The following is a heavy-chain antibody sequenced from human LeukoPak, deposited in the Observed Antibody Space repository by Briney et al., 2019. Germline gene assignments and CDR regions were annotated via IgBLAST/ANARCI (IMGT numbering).Heavy chain of an antibody. CDR3: AKDFGVYYDRYNFDY. J-gene: IGHJ4*02. Sequence: PGRPLRLSCAASGFTFSSYGMHWVRQAPGKGLAWVAVISYDGSNKYYADSVKGRFTISRDNSKNTLYLQMNSLRAEDTAVYYCAKDFGVYYDRYNFDYWGQGTLVTVSS. D-gene: IGHD3-22*01. V-gene: IGHV3-30*18. CDR2: ISYDGSNK. CDR1: GFTFSSYG.